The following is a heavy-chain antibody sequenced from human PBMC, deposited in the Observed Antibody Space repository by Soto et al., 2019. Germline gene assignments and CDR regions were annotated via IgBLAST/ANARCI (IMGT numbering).Heavy chain of an antibody. V-gene: IGHV4-59*01. CDR1: GGSLSNYY. Sequence: SETLSLTCAVSGGSLSNYYLTWIRQPPGKGLEWIGYISHTGTTNYNPSLKSRLTISLDTSENRFSLKLTSVTAADTAVYYCARASFTTIPLDVWGQGTTVTVSS. D-gene: IGHD3-22*01. CDR2: ISHTGTT. J-gene: IGHJ6*02. CDR3: ARASFTTIPLDV.